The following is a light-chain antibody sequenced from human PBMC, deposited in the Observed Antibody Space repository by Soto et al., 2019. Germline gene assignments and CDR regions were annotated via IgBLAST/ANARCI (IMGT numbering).Light chain of an antibody. CDR1: PGISNY. J-gene: IGKJ1*01. CDR3: QKYNSAPWT. CDR2: AAF. Sequence: DIQMTQSPSSLSASVGDRVTITFRASPGISNYVAWYQQKPGKVPELLIYAAFTLQSGVPSRFSGSGPGTDFTLTISSLQPEDVATYYCQKYNSAPWTFGQGTEVDIK. V-gene: IGKV1-27*01.